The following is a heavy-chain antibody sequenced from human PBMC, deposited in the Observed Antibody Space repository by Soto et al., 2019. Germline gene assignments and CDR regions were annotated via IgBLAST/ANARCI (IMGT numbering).Heavy chain of an antibody. D-gene: IGHD2-2*01. CDR1: GGTFSSYA. J-gene: IGHJ6*02. V-gene: IGHV1-69*01. Sequence: QVQLVQSGAEVKKPGSSVKVSCKAPGGTFSSYAISWVRQAPGQGLEWMGGIIPISGTANYAQKFQGRVTITADESTSTAYMELSSLRSEDTAVYYCARSQGSSTSLEIYYYYYYGMDVWGQGTTVTVSS. CDR2: IIPISGTA. CDR3: ARSQGSSTSLEIYYYYYYGMDV.